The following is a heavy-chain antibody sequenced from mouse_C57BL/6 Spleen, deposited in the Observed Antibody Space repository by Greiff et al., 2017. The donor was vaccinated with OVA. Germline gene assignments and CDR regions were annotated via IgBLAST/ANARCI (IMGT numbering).Heavy chain of an antibody. CDR3: ARGGYGNPAWFAY. D-gene: IGHD2-1*01. CDR2: IYPGSGST. Sequence: QVQLQQPGAELVKPGASVKMSCKASGYTFTSYWITWVKQRPGQGLAWIGDIYPGSGSTNYNEKFKSKATLTVDTSSSTAYMQLSSLTSEDSAVYYGARGGYGNPAWFAYWGQGTLVTVSA. CDR1: GYTFTSYW. J-gene: IGHJ3*01. V-gene: IGHV1-55*01.